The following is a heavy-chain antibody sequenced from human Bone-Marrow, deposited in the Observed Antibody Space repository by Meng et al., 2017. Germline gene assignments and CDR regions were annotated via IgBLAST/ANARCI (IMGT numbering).Heavy chain of an antibody. J-gene: IGHJ4*02. D-gene: IGHD6-19*01. CDR1: GASVSSGYW. Sequence: LQRQEPGPGLVKPSGTLSLTCGVSGASVSSGYWWTWVRQPPGKGLEWIGEFHHSGTTNYNPSLRSRVTISVDTSKNQFSLRLTSVTAADTAVYYCAASPGWWRIDSWGQGTLVTVSS. CDR2: FHHSGTT. V-gene: IGHV4-4*02. CDR3: AASPGWWRIDS.